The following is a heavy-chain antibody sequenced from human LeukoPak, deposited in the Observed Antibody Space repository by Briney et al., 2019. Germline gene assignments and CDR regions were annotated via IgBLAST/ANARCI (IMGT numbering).Heavy chain of an antibody. CDR2: INSDGRST. CDR1: GFTFNTYW. V-gene: IGHV3-74*01. CDR3: VKVRGRARVGYFDY. Sequence: GGSLRLSCAASGFTFNTYWMHWVRQAPGKGLVWVSRINSDGRSTSYADSVKGRFSISRDNAKNTLYLQMNSLRVEDTAIYYCVKVRGRARVGYFDYWGQGTLVTVSS. D-gene: IGHD1-26*01. J-gene: IGHJ4*02.